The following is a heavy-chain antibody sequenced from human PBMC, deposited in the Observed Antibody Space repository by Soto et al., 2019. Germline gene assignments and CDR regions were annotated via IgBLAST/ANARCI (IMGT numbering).Heavy chain of an antibody. V-gene: IGHV1-69*13. CDR1: GGTFSSYA. CDR3: AREILRDTIFGVVTGDPLFYYYYGMDV. Sequence: ASVKVSCKASGGTFSSYAISWVRQAPGQGLEWMGGXXXXFGTANYAQKFQGRVTITADESTSTAYMELSSLRSEDTAVYYCAREILRDTIFGVVTGDPLFYYYYGMDVWGQGTTVTVSS. CDR2: XXXXFGTA. D-gene: IGHD3-3*01. J-gene: IGHJ6*02.